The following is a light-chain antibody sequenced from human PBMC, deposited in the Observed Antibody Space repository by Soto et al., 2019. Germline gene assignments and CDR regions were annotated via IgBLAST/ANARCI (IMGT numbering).Light chain of an antibody. CDR3: TSYAGSNNWL. V-gene: IGLV2-8*01. CDR2: EVS. CDR1: SGDVGTYKY. J-gene: IGLJ2*01. Sequence: QSALTQPPSASGSPGQSVTISCTGTSGDVGTYKYVSWYQQHPGQAPKLIIYEVSKRPSGVPDRFSGSKSGNTASLTVSGLQAEDEADYYCTSYAGSNNWLFGGGTKLTVL.